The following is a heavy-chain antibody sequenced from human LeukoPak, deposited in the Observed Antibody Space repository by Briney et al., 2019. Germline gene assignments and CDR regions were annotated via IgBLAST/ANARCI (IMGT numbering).Heavy chain of an antibody. V-gene: IGHV3-11*01. D-gene: IGHD3-22*01. CDR1: GFTFSDYY. J-gene: IGHJ1*01. CDR3: ARTPRASGYISEYFQH. CDR2: ISGSGSTI. Sequence: PGGSLRLSCAASGFTFSDYYMSWIRQAPGKGLEWVSYISGSGSTIYYADSVKGRFTISRDNAKNSLYLQMNSLRAEDTAVYYCARTPRASGYISEYFQHWGQGTLVTVSS.